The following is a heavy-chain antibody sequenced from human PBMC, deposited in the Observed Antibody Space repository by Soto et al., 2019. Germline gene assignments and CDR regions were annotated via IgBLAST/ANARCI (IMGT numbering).Heavy chain of an antibody. CDR1: GYTLTELS. D-gene: IGHD3-3*01. V-gene: IGHV1-24*01. CDR3: ATTSLATVNDFWSGYY. Sequence: QVQLVQSGAEVKKPGASVKVSCKVSGYTLTELSMNWVRQAPGKGLEWMGGFDPEDGETMYAQNYXGXVXMXXDTSTDTAYRELSSLRFEDTAVYYCATTSLATVNDFWSGYYWGQGTLVTVSS. J-gene: IGHJ4*02. CDR2: FDPEDGET.